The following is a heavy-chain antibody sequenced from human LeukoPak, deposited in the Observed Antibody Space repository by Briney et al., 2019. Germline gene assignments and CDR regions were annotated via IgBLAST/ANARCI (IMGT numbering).Heavy chain of an antibody. V-gene: IGHV3-43*01. D-gene: IGHD6-19*01. CDR1: GFTFAEYS. J-gene: IGHJ4*02. CDR3: TKDHTSGWPTIDC. CDR2: INGNGGAI. Sequence: GGSLRLSCSASGFTFAEYSMHWVRQAPGKGLEWVSVINGNGGAIQYADSVKGRFIISRDNSKNSLYFQMNSLRTEDTALYYCTKDHTSGWPTIDCWGQGTLVTVSS.